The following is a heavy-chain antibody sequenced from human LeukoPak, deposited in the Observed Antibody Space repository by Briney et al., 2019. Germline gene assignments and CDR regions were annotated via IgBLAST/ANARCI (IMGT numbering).Heavy chain of an antibody. D-gene: IGHD6-19*01. CDR3: ARDWLPRYYYYMDV. CDR2: ISYDGSNK. V-gene: IGHV3-30-3*01. CDR1: GFTFSSYA. J-gene: IGHJ6*03. Sequence: GGSLRLSCAASGFTFSSYAMHWVRQAPGKGLEWVAVISYDGSNKYYADSVKGRFTISRDNSKNTLYLQMNSLRAEDTAVYYCARDWLPRYYYYMDVWGKGTTVTVSS.